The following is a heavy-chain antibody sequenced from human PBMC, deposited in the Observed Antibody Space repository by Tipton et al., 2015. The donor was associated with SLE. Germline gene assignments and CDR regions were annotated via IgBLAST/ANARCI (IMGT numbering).Heavy chain of an antibody. CDR2: IYYSGST. CDR1: GGSISSGDYY. CDR3: ARDLSIADAFDI. Sequence: TLSLTCTVSGGSISSGDYYWSWIRQPPGKGLEWIGYIYYSGSTYYNPSLKSRVTISVDTSKNQFSLKLSSVTAADTAVYYCARDLSIADAFDIWGQGTMVTVSS. J-gene: IGHJ3*02. D-gene: IGHD2/OR15-2a*01. V-gene: IGHV4-30-4*01.